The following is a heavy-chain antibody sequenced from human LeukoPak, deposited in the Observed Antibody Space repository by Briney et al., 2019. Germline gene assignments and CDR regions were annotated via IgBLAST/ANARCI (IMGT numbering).Heavy chain of an antibody. CDR2: INHSGST. J-gene: IGHJ3*02. D-gene: IGHD3-3*01. CDR3: ARENILRFLEWLPNDASDI. V-gene: IGHV4-34*01. Sequence: SETLSLTCAVYGGSFSGYYWSWIRQPPGKGLEWVGEINHSGSTNYNPSLKSRVTISVDTSKNQFSLKLSSVTAADTAVYYCARENILRFLEWLPNDASDIWGQGTMVTVSS. CDR1: GGSFSGYY.